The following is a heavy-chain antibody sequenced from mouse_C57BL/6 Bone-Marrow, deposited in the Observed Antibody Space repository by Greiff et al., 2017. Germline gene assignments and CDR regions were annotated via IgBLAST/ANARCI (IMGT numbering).Heavy chain of an antibody. V-gene: IGHV1-69*01. J-gene: IGHJ1*03. CDR3: ARVGPHWYFDG. CDR1: GYTFTSYW. Sequence: QVQLQQPGAELVMPGASVKLSCKASGYTFTSYWMHWVKQRPGQGLEWIGEIDPSDSYTNYNQKFKGKSTLTVDKSSSTAYMQLSSLTSEDSAVYYCARVGPHWYFDGWGTGTTVTVSS. D-gene: IGHD6-1*01. CDR2: IDPSDSYT.